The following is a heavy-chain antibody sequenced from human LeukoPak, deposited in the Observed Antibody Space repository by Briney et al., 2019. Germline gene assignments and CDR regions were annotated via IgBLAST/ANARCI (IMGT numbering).Heavy chain of an antibody. J-gene: IGHJ4*02. CDR3: ANHDSSGYYPGDY. Sequence: PGGSLRLSCAASGFTFSSYAMSWVRQAPGKGLEWVSAISGSGGSTYYADSVKGRFTISRDNSKNTLYPQMNSLRAEDTAVYYCANHDSSGYYPGDYWGQGTLVTVSP. D-gene: IGHD3-22*01. CDR2: ISGSGGST. V-gene: IGHV3-23*01. CDR1: GFTFSSYA.